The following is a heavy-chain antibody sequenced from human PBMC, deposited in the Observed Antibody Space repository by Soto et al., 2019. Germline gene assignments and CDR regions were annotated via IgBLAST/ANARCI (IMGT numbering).Heavy chain of an antibody. Sequence: QVQLVQSGAEVKKPGSSVKVSCKTSGNTFISSSITWVRQAPGQGLEWMGKIIPVLGTTQYTQKFQGRLEITADKSTSTAYMELSSLRSEDTAIYFCARESGYDSPDDWGQGTLVTVSS. CDR2: IIPVLGTT. V-gene: IGHV1-69*08. D-gene: IGHD5-12*01. J-gene: IGHJ4*02. CDR1: GNTFISSS. CDR3: ARESGYDSPDD.